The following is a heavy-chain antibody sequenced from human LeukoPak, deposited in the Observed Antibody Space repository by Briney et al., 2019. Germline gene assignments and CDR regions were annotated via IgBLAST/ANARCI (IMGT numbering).Heavy chain of an antibody. CDR2: ISSSSSYI. J-gene: IGHJ5*02. D-gene: IGHD1-20*01. Sequence: GGSLRLSCAASGFTFSSYSMNWVRQAPGTGLGWVSSISSSSSYIYYADSVKGRFTTSRDNAKNSLYLQMNSLRAEDTAVYYCARDPLTGISFFDPWGQGTLVTVSS. CDR1: GFTFSSYS. CDR3: ARDPLTGISFFDP. V-gene: IGHV3-21*01.